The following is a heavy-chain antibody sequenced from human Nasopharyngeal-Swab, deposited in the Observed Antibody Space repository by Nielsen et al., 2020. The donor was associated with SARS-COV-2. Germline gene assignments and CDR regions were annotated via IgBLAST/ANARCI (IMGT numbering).Heavy chain of an antibody. CDR3: ARANHCSSTSCYAGARMYYYYMDV. V-gene: IGHV1-69*13. D-gene: IGHD2-2*01. Sequence: SVKVSCKASGGTFSSYAISWVRQAPGQGLEWMGGIIPTFGTANYAQKFQGRVTITADESTSTAYMELSSLRSEDTAVYYCARANHCSSTSCYAGARMYYYYMDVWGKGTTVTVSS. CDR1: GGTFSSYA. J-gene: IGHJ6*03. CDR2: IIPTFGTA.